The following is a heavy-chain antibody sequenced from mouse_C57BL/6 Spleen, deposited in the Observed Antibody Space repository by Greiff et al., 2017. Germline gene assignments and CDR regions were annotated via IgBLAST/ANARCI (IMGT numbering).Heavy chain of an antibody. D-gene: IGHD3-2*02. CDR1: GYTFTSYW. J-gene: IGHJ3*01. CDR3: ARWGEGAQATPWFAY. Sequence: VQLQQPGAELVKPGASVKLSCKASGYTFTSYWMQWVKQRPGQGLEWIGEIDPSDSYTTYNQKFKGKATLTVDTSSSTAYMQLSSLTSEDSAVYYCARWGEGAQATPWFAYWGQGTLVTVSA. V-gene: IGHV1-50*01. CDR2: IDPSDSYT.